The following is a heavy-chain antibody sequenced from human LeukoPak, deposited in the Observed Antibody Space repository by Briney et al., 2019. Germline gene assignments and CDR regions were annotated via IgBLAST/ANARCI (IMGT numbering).Heavy chain of an antibody. CDR1: GFSFSSYG. CDR2: ISSDANNR. V-gene: IGHV3-30*03. J-gene: IGHJ6*02. Sequence: GGSLRLSCAASGFSFSSYGMHWVRQAPGKGLEWVAVISSDANNRNYADSVKGRFTISRDNSKNTLYLQMNSLRAEDTAVYYCASPSEEYSYGYYYYGMDVWGQGTAVTVSS. D-gene: IGHD5-18*01. CDR3: ASPSEEYSYGYYYYGMDV.